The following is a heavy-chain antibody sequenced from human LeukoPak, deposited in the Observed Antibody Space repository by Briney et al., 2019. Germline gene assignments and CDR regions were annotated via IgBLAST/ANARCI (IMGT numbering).Heavy chain of an antibody. CDR2: IYAGNSDT. CDR3: AILNHPDGRVY. Sequence: GESLKISCQGFGYTFTTSWIGWVRQLPGEGLEWMAIIYAGNSDTKYSPSSQGQVSISTDRSISTAYLQWSSLQASDTAIYYCAILNHPDGRVYWGQGTPVTVSS. V-gene: IGHV5-51*01. CDR1: GYTFTTSW. D-gene: IGHD5-24*01. J-gene: IGHJ4*02.